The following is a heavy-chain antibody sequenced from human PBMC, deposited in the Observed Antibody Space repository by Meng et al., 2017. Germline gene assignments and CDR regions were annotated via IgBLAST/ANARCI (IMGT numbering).Heavy chain of an antibody. CDR2: INPNSGGT. CDR3: ARDGSSSWYDYGY. CDR1: GYTFTGYY. J-gene: IGHJ4*02. Sequence: VQVVQAGAEVKKPGASVKVSCQASGYTFTGYYMHWVRQAPGQGLEWMGWINPNSGGTNYAQKFQGRVTMTRDTSISTAYMELSRLRSDDTAVYYCARDGSSSWYDYGYWGQGTLVTVSS. V-gene: IGHV1-2*02. D-gene: IGHD6-13*01.